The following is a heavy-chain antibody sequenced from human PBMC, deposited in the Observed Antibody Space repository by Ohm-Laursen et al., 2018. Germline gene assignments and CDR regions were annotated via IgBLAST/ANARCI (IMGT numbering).Heavy chain of an antibody. D-gene: IGHD6-19*01. CDR2: IYPSDSKT. CDR1: GYSFTIYW. CDR3: ARATPYSSGRYGDY. V-gene: IGHV5-51*01. Sequence: ESLKISCKASGYSFTIYWIAWVRQMPGKGLEWMGIIYPSDSKTTYSPSFQGQVTISADKSISTAYLQWSSLKASDTAIYYCARATPYSSGRYGDYWGQGTLVTVSS. J-gene: IGHJ4*02.